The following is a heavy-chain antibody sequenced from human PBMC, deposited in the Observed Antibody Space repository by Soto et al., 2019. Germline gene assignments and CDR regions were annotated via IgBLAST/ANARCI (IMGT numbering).Heavy chain of an antibody. Sequence: QVHLVQSGAEVKKPGASVKVSCKASGYTFTSYGITWVRQAPGQGLEWMGWISAHNGNTDYAQKLQGRVIVTRDTSTSTXYXXXXSLISXDTAXXXCARGRYGDYWGQGALVTVSS. CDR3: ARGRYGDY. CDR2: ISAHNGNT. J-gene: IGHJ4*02. D-gene: IGHD1-1*01. CDR1: GYTFTSYG. V-gene: IGHV1-18*01.